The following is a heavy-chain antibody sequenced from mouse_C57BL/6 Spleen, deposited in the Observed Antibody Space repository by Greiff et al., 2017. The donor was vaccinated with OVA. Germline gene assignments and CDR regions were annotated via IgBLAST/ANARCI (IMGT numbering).Heavy chain of an antibody. D-gene: IGHD3-2*02. CDR3: ARGDSSGSFAY. J-gene: IGHJ3*01. V-gene: IGHV1-69*01. CDR2: IDPSDSYT. Sequence: QVQLQQPGAELVMPGASVKLSCKASGYTFTSYWMHWVKQRPGQGLEWIGEIDPSDSYTNYNQKFKGKSTLTVDKSSSTAYRQLSSLTSEESAVYYCARGDSSGSFAYWGQGTLVTVSA. CDR1: GYTFTSYW.